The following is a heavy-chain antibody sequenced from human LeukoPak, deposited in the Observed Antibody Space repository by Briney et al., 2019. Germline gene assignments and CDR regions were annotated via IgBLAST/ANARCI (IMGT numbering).Heavy chain of an antibody. Sequence: GESLKIPCEGSGYSFTSYWIGWVRQMPGKGLEWMGIIYPGDSDTRYSPSFKGQVTISANQSITTASLQWSSLMASDTAMYYCAVQDGYNLDYWGQGTLVTVSS. J-gene: IGHJ4*02. V-gene: IGHV5-51*01. CDR3: AVQDGYNLDY. CDR1: GYSFTSYW. CDR2: IYPGDSDT. D-gene: IGHD5-24*01.